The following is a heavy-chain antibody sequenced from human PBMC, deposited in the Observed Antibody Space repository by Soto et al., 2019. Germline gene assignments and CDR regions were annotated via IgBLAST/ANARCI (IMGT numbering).Heavy chain of an antibody. CDR3: ARDVLAGRYNGNCGAAY. J-gene: IGHJ4*02. D-gene: IGHD1-7*01. CDR1: GYTFTSYG. CDR2: ISAYNGNT. V-gene: IGHV1-18*04. Sequence: QVQLVQSGAEVKKPGASVKVSCKASGYTFTSYGISWVRQAPGQGLEWMGWISAYNGNTNQAQKLQGRVTMTTDTSTSTAYMELRSLRSDDTAVYYCARDVLAGRYNGNCGAAYWGQGSLVTVCS.